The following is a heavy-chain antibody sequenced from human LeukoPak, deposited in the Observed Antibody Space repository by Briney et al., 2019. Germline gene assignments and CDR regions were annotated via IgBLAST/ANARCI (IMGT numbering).Heavy chain of an antibody. V-gene: IGHV1-69*05. D-gene: IGHD4-17*01. CDR1: GGTFSSYT. Sequence: ASVKVSCKASGGTFSSYTISWVRQAPGQGLEWMGRIIPIFGTANYAQKFQGRVTITTDESTSTAYMELSSLRSEDTAVYYCARDSTVTTGMEDYFDYWGQGTLVTVSS. CDR2: IIPIFGTA. J-gene: IGHJ4*02. CDR3: ARDSTVTTGMEDYFDY.